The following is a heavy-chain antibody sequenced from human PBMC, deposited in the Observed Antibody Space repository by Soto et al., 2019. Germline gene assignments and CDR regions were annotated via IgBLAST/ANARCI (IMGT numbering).Heavy chain of an antibody. CDR2: IIPIFGTA. CDR1: GCTFSSYA. J-gene: IGHJ6*02. D-gene: IGHD2-2*01. Sequence: GASVKVSCKAAGCTFSSYAISWVGQARGQGREWMGGIIPIFGTANYAQKFQGRVTITADKSTSTAYMELSSLRSEDKAVYYCARGYCTSTTCSRMELLGEGTTGTVSS. V-gene: IGHV1-69*06. CDR3: ARGYCTSTTCSRMEL.